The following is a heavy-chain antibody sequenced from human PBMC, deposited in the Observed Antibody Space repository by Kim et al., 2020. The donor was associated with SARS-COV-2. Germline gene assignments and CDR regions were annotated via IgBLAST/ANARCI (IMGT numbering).Heavy chain of an antibody. CDR1: GYTFTSYD. J-gene: IGHJ4*02. V-gene: IGHV1-8*01. CDR2: MNPNSGNT. D-gene: IGHD2-2*01. CDR3: ARCPWGTSCLTFDY. Sequence: ASVKVSCKASGYTFTSYDINWVRQATGQGLEWMGWMNPNSGNTGYAQKFQGRVTMTRNTSISTAYMELSSLRSEDTAVYYCARCPWGTSCLTFDYWGQGTLVTVSS.